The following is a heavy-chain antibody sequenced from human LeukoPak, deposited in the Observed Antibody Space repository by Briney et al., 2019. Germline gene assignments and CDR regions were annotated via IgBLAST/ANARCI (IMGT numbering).Heavy chain of an antibody. Sequence: GGSLRLSCAASGFTVSSNYMSWVRHAPGKGLEWVSVIYSGGSTYYADSVKGRFTISRDNSKNTLYLQMNSLRAEDTAVYYCARGVTGSATYYYYYLDVWGKGTTVTVSS. CDR2: IYSGGST. CDR3: ARGVTGSATYYYYYLDV. J-gene: IGHJ6*03. D-gene: IGHD2-21*02. V-gene: IGHV3-53*01. CDR1: GFTVSSNY.